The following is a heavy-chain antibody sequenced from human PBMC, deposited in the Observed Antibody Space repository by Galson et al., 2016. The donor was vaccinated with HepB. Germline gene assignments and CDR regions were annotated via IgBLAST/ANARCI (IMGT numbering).Heavy chain of an antibody. V-gene: IGHV4-34*01. D-gene: IGHD2-15*01. CDR3: AGLVGFCSGGSCRFP. CDR2: INHRGNT. Sequence: SETLSLTCAVYGGSFSDYLWTWICQPPGKGLEWIAEINHRGNTNYKPSLKSRVTISVDTFKNHFSLKLNSVTAADTAVYYCAGLVGFCSGGSCRFPWGQGTMVTVSS. CDR1: GGSFSDYL. J-gene: IGHJ3*01.